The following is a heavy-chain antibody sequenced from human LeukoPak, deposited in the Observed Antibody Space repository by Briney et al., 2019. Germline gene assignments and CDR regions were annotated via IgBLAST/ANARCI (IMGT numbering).Heavy chain of an antibody. CDR3: ARSLYCSSTSCYLPDY. D-gene: IGHD2-2*01. J-gene: IGHJ4*02. CDR1: GYTFTSYY. CDR2: INPSGGST. V-gene: IGHV1-46*01. Sequence: ASVKVPCKASGYTFTSYYMHWVRQAPGQGLEWMGIINPSGGSTSYAQKFQGRVTMTRDTSTSTVYMELSSLRSEDTAVYYCARSLYCSSTSCYLPDYWGQGTLVTVSS.